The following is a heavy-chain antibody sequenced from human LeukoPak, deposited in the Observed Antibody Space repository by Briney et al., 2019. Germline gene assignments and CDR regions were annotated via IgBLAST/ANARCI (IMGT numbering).Heavy chain of an antibody. J-gene: IGHJ3*02. D-gene: IGHD3-10*01. CDR1: GFTFSSYA. Sequence: PGGSLRLSCAASGFTFSSYAMHWVRQAPGKGLEWVAVISYDGSNKYYADSVKGRFTISRDNSKDTLYLQMNSLRAEDTAVYYCARGNYGPGAFGIWGQGTMVTVSS. CDR3: ARGNYGPGAFGI. V-gene: IGHV3-30*04. CDR2: ISYDGSNK.